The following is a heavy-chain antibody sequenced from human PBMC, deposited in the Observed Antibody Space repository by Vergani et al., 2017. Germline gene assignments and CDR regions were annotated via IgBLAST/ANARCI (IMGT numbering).Heavy chain of an antibody. D-gene: IGHD2-2*01. CDR2: IKSKTDGGTT. J-gene: IGHJ3*01. V-gene: IGHV3-15*01. Sequence: EVQLVESGGGLVKPGGSLRLSCAASGFTFSNAWMSWVRQAPGKGLEWVGRIKSKTDGGTTDYAAPVKGRFTISRDDSKNTLYLQMNSLKTEDTAVYYCTTDIVVVPAAHDAFDFWGQGTMVTVSS. CDR1: GFTFSNAW. CDR3: TTDIVVVPAAHDAFDF.